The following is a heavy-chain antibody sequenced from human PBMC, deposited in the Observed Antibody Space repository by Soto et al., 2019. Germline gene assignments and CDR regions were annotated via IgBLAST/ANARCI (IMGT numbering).Heavy chain of an antibody. CDR3: ARDRSGYYYYMDV. Sequence: LRLSCAASGFTFSSYWMSWVRQAPGKGLEWVANIKQDGSEKYYVDSVKGRFTISRDNAKNSLYLQMNSLRAEDTAVYYCARDRSGYYYYMDVWGKGTTVTVSS. D-gene: IGHD3-16*02. CDR1: GFTFSSYW. V-gene: IGHV3-7*01. J-gene: IGHJ6*03. CDR2: IKQDGSEK.